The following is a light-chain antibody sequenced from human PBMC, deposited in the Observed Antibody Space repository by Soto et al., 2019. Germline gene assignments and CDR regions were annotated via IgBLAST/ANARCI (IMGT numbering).Light chain of an antibody. J-gene: IGKJ5*01. CDR2: GAS. V-gene: IGKV3-15*01. Sequence: EIVMTQSPATLSVSPGERATLSCRASQSINRKLAWYQQKPGQSPRLLIFGASTRATGIPDRFSGSGSGTEFSLTISNLQSEDFAVYFCQQYNNWPPITFGLGTRLENK. CDR1: QSINRK. CDR3: QQYNNWPPIT.